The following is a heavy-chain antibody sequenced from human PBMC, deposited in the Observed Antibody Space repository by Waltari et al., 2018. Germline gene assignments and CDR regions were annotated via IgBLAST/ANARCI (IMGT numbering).Heavy chain of an antibody. V-gene: IGHV3-53*01. J-gene: IGHJ4*02. CDR3: AREHYGGGF. Sequence: EVQLVESGGGLIQPGGSLRLSCAASGFTVSSNYMTWVRQAPGKGLEWVSVIYSGGTTYYADSVKCRFTISRDNSKNTVYLQLNSLTVEDTAVYYCAREHYGGGFWGQGTLVTVSS. D-gene: IGHD4-17*01. CDR2: IYSGGTT. CDR1: GFTVSSNY.